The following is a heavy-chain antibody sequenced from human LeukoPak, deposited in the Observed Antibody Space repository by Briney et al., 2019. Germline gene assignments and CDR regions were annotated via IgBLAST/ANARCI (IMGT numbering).Heavy chain of an antibody. V-gene: IGHV4-39*01. CDR3: ARHLPGRYYYYYYMDV. CDR2: IYYSGST. CDR1: GGSISSSSYY. J-gene: IGHJ6*03. Sequence: SETLSLTCTVSGGSISSSSYYWGWIRQPPGKGLEWIGSIYYSGSTYYNSSLKSRVTISVDTSKNQFSLKLSSVTAADTAVYYCARHLPGRYYYYYYMDVWGKGTTVTVSS.